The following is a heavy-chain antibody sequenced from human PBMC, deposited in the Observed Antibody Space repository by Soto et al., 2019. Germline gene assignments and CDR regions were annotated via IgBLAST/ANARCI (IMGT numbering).Heavy chain of an antibody. CDR3: ARGESYYYGSGSYYPYYYYGMDV. J-gene: IGHJ6*02. D-gene: IGHD3-10*01. V-gene: IGHV1-69*13. CDR1: GGTFSSYA. CDR2: IIPIFGTA. Sequence: SVKVSCKASGGTFSSYAISWVRQAPGQGXEWMGGIIPIFGTANYARKFQGRVTITADESTSTAYMELSSLRSEDTAVYYCARGESYYYGSGSYYPYYYYGMDVWGQGTTVTVSS.